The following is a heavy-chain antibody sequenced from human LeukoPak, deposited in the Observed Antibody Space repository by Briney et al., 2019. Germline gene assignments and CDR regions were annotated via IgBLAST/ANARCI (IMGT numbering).Heavy chain of an antibody. CDR3: AREGGESIAAAGIDY. D-gene: IGHD6-13*01. J-gene: IGHJ4*02. Sequence: PSETLSLTCAVYGGSFSGYYWSWIRQPPGKGLEWIGEINHSGSTNHNPSLKSRATISVDTSKNQFSLKLSSVTAADTAVYYCAREGGESIAAAGIDYWGQGTLVTVSS. V-gene: IGHV4-34*04. CDR1: GGSFSGYY. CDR2: INHSGST.